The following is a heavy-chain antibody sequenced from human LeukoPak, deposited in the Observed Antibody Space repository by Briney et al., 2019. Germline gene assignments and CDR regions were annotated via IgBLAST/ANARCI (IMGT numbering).Heavy chain of an antibody. CDR3: ARDHAPSDYYGSGSYGMDV. V-gene: IGHV3-30-3*01. J-gene: IGHJ6*02. CDR1: GFTFSSYA. D-gene: IGHD3-10*01. CDR2: ISYDGSNK. Sequence: PGGSLRLSCAASGFTFSSYAMHWVRQAPGKGLEWVAVISYDGSNKYYADSVKGRFTISRDNSKNTLYLQMNSLRAEDTAVYYCARDHAPSDYYGSGSYGMDVWGQGTTVTVSS.